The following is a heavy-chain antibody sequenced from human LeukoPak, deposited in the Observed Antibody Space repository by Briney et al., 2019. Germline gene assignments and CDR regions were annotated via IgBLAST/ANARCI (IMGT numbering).Heavy chain of an antibody. V-gene: IGHV3-30*04. CDR1: GFTFSNYA. CDR3: ARPQKHIVVVTAILF. D-gene: IGHD2-21*02. J-gene: IGHJ4*02. Sequence: GGSLRLSCVASGFTFSNYAMHWVRQAPGKGLEWVAVISYDGNNEYYADSVKGRFTISRDNSKNTLYLQMSSLRVEDTAVYFCARPQKHIVVVTAILFWGQGTLVTVSS. CDR2: ISYDGNNE.